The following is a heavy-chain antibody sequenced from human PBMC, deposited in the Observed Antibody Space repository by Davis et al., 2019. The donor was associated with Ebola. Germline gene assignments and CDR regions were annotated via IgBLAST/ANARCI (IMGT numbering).Heavy chain of an antibody. J-gene: IGHJ4*02. CDR2: ISTYTGNT. CDR1: GYTFTNYP. V-gene: IGHV1-18*04. CDR3: ARDGSVAAIELDY. Sequence: ASVKVSCKASGYTFTNYPITWLRRAPGQGLQWMGWISTYTGNTDYAQMFQGRFTMTTDTATNTAYMEVRGLRSDDTAVYYCARDGSVAAIELDYWGQGTLVTVSS. D-gene: IGHD2-2*02.